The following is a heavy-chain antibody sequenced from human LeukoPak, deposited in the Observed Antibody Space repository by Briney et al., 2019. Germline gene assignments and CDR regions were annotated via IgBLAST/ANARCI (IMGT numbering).Heavy chain of an antibody. CDR3: ARVPKWELLDAFDI. J-gene: IGHJ3*02. D-gene: IGHD1-26*01. V-gene: IGHV3-74*01. CDR2: INSDGSST. CDR1: GFTFSSYA. Sequence: GGSLRLSCRTSGFTFSSYAMSWVRQAPGKGLEWVSRINSDGSSTSYADSVKGRSTVSRDNAKNTLYLQMNSLRAEDTAVYYCARVPKWELLDAFDIWGQGTMVTVSS.